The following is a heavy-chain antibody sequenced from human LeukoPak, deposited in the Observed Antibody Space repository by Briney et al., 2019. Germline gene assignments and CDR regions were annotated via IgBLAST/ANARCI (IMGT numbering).Heavy chain of an antibody. V-gene: IGHV3-74*01. CDR1: GFTFSSSW. Sequence: GGSLKLSCAASGFTFSSSWMHWVRQAPGKGLVWVSRITRDGSSTTYADSVKGRFTTSRDNAKNTLYLQMDSLRDDDTAVYYCARDPGYESWSPFWGGMDVWGNGTTVIVSS. CDR3: ARDPGYESWSPFWGGMDV. J-gene: IGHJ6*04. D-gene: IGHD3-16*01. CDR2: ITRDGSST.